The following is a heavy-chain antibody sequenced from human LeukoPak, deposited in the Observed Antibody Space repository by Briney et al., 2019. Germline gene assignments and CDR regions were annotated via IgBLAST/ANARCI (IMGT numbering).Heavy chain of an antibody. D-gene: IGHD1-26*01. CDR1: GFTFGSYA. V-gene: IGHV3-30-3*01. Sequence: GGSLRLSCAASGFTFGSYAMHWVRQAPGKWLEWVAVISYDGSNKYYADSVKGRFTISRDNSKNTLYLQMNSLRAEDTAVYYCARAGGSYYPTFDYWGQGTLVTVSS. CDR2: ISYDGSNK. CDR3: ARAGGSYYPTFDY. J-gene: IGHJ4*02.